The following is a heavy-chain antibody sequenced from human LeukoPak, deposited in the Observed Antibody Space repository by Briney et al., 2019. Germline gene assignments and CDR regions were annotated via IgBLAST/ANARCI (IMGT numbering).Heavy chain of an antibody. CDR2: IWYDGSNK. V-gene: IGHV3-33*01. CDR3: ARDADYGGNSGDY. J-gene: IGHJ4*02. Sequence: RQAXXXXXEXVAVIWYDGSNKYYADSVKGRFTISRDNSKNTLYLQMNSLRAEDTAVYYCARDADYGGNSGDYWGQGTLVTVSS. D-gene: IGHD4-23*01.